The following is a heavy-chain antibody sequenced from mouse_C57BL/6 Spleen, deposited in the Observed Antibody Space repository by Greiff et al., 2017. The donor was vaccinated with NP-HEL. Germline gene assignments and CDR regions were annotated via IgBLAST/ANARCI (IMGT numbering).Heavy chain of an antibody. CDR2: INYDGSST. CDR3: ARAQLPYYDY. CDR1: GFTFSDYY. V-gene: IGHV5-16*01. J-gene: IGHJ2*01. D-gene: IGHD1-1*01. Sequence: EVKLVESEGGLVQPGSSMKLSCTASGFTFSDYYMAWVRQVPEKGLEWVANINYDGSSTYYLDSLKSRFIISRDNAKNILYLQMSSLKSEDTATYYCARAQLPYYDYWGKGTTLTVSS.